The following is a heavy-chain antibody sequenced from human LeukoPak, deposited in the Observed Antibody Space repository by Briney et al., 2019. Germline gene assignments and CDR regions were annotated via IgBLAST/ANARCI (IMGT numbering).Heavy chain of an antibody. Sequence: GGPLRLSCAASGFILSNYDMHWVRQAPGKGLEWVAFLHKDGTEIYYADSVKVRLTLYRDNSKNTLYLQMSSLRDKDTAVYYCVKDTGRGDFWGQGTQVTVSS. V-gene: IGHV3-30*02. CDR2: LHKDGTEI. J-gene: IGHJ4*02. CDR1: GFILSNYD. D-gene: IGHD1-14*01. CDR3: VKDTGRGDF.